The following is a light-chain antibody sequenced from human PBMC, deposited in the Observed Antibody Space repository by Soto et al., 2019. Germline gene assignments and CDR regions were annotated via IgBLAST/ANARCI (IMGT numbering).Light chain of an antibody. V-gene: IGKV3-11*01. CDR2: DVS. J-gene: IGKJ4*01. Sequence: DTVLIQSPATLSLSPGERATLSCRASHTVANFLAWYQHKAGQAPRLLIYDVSNRATGIPARFSGSGSGTDFTLTTSSLEPDDFAGYYCQQRGNWPPTFGGGTKVEIK. CDR3: QQRGNWPPT. CDR1: HTVANF.